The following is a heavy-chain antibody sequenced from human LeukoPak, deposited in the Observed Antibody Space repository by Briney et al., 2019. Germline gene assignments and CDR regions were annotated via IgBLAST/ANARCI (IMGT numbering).Heavy chain of an antibody. CDR2: ISSSGSTI. V-gene: IGHV3-48*03. CDR1: GFTFSSYQ. J-gene: IGHJ4*02. D-gene: IGHD5-18*01. Sequence: GGSLRLSCAASGFTFSSYQMNWVRQAPGKGLQWVPYISSSGSTIYYADSVKGRFTISRDNAKNSLYLQVSSLRAEDTAVYYCTRITTAMDVDYWGQGTLVTVSS. CDR3: TRITTAMDVDY.